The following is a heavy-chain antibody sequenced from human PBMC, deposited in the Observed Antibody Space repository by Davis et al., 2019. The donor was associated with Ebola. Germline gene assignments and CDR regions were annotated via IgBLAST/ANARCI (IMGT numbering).Heavy chain of an antibody. CDR3: ARLRSYYDFWSGYLKGYFDY. CDR2: IYYSGST. D-gene: IGHD3-3*01. Sequence: MPSETLSLTCTVSGVSISSSTYYWGWIRQPPGKGLEWIGSIYYSGSTYYNPSLKSRVTISVDTSKNQFSLKLSSVTAADTAVYYCARLRSYYDFWSGYLKGYFDYWGQGTLVTVSS. J-gene: IGHJ4*02. V-gene: IGHV4-39*01. CDR1: GVSISSSTYY.